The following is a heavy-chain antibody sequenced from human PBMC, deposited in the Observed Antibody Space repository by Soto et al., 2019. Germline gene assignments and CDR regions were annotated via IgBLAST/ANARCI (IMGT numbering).Heavy chain of an antibody. J-gene: IGHJ3*02. V-gene: IGHV3-33*01. CDR3: ARDRGGGYGEGAFDI. CDR2: IWYDGSNK. Sequence: GGSLRLSCAASGFTFSSYGMHWVRQAPGKGLEWVAVIWYDGSNKYYADSVKGRFTISRDNSKNTLYLQMNSLRAEDTAVYYCARDRGGGYGEGAFDIWGQGTMVTVSS. CDR1: GFTFSSYG. D-gene: IGHD5-12*01.